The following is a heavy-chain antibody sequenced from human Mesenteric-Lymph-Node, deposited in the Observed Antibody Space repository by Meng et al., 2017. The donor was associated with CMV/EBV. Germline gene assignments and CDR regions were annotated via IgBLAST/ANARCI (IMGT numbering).Heavy chain of an antibody. V-gene: IGHV4-34*01. J-gene: IGHJ4*02. CDR3: ARGND. D-gene: IGHD1-1*01. CDR1: GGSFSGYY. CDR2: INHSGST. Sequence: KPSETLSLTCAVYGGSFSGYYWSWSRQPPGKGLEWIGEINHSGSTNYNPSLKSRVTISVDTSKNQFSLKLSSVTAADTAVYYCARGNDWGQGTLVTVSS.